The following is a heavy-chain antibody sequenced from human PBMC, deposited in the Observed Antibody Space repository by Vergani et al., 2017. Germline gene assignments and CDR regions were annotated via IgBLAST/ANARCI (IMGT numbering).Heavy chain of an antibody. CDR1: GYTFIDYD. J-gene: IGHJ4*02. Sequence: QVQLVQSGAEVKKPGASVKVSCQTFGYTFIDYDINWVRQATGQGLEWMGWMNPNSGNTGYTQNFRGRVTMTRDTTITTAYMELSSLNSDDMAVYYCAGGPSRTATDSHYSIDSWGQGTLVTVSS. CDR2: MNPNSGNT. V-gene: IGHV1-8*01. D-gene: IGHD5-24*01. CDR3: AGGPSRTATDSHYSIDS.